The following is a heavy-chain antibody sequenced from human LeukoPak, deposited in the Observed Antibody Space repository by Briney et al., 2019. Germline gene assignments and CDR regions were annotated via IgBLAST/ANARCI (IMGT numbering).Heavy chain of an antibody. CDR3: AKDGLWFGDLTYFDY. CDR1: GFTFSAYA. D-gene: IGHD3-10*01. V-gene: IGHV3-23*01. J-gene: IGHJ4*02. CDR2: ISESGGTT. Sequence: GGSLRLSCAASGFTFSAYAMSWVRQAPGKGLEWVSGISESGGTTYYADSVKGRFTISRDNSKNTLFLQMNSLRAEDTAVYYCAKDGLWFGDLTYFDYWGQGTLVTVSS.